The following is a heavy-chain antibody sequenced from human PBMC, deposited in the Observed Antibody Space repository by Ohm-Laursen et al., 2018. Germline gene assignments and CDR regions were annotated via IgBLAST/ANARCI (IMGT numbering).Heavy chain of an antibody. CDR1: GFTFDDYA. CDR2: ISWNSGSI. D-gene: IGHD3-22*01. CDR3: AKGPGYYYDSSEYFDY. Sequence: SLRLSCSAAGFTFDDYAMHWVRQAPGKGLEWVSGISWNSGSIGYADSVKGRFTISRDNAKNSLYLQMNSLRAEDTALYYCAKGPGYYYDSSEYFDYWGQGTLVTVSS. V-gene: IGHV3-9*01. J-gene: IGHJ4*02.